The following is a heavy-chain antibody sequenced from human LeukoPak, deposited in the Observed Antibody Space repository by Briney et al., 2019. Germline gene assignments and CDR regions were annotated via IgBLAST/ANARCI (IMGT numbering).Heavy chain of an antibody. CDR3: TRVGYIDEGIDY. CDR2: IKQDGSKK. V-gene: IGHV3-7*04. CDR1: GFTFSSYA. J-gene: IGHJ4*02. D-gene: IGHD5-24*01. Sequence: PGGSLRLSCAASGFTFSSYAMSWVRQAPWKGLEWVANIKQDGSKKSYVDSVKGRFTISRDNAKNSLYLQMNSLRAEDTAIYYCTRVGYIDEGIDYWGQGTLVTVSS.